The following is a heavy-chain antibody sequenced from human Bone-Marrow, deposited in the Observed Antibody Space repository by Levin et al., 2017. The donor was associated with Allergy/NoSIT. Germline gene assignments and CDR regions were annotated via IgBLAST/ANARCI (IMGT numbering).Heavy chain of an antibody. CDR1: GFTLSNYW. CDR3: ARGYTSSASWFDP. CDR2: VDSGGSST. V-gene: IGHV3-74*01. J-gene: IGHJ5*02. D-gene: IGHD6-13*01. Sequence: GGSLRLSCAASGFTLSNYWMHWVRQAPGRGLVWVSRVDSGGSSTNYADSVKGRFTISRDNAKNTLYLQMNNLRAEDTAVYYCARGYTSSASWFDPWGQGTLVTVSS.